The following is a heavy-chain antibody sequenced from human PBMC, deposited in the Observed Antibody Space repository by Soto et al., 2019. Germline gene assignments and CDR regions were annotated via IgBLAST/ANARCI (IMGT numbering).Heavy chain of an antibody. CDR3: ARRYYDSSGYYGPFDY. V-gene: IGHV3-7*04. Sequence: EVQLVESGGGLVQPGGSLRLSCAASGFTFSSYWMSWVRQAPGKGLEWVANIKQDGSEKYYVDSVKGRFTISRDNAKNSLYLQMNSLRVEDTAVYYCARRYYDSSGYYGPFDYWGQGTLVTVSS. D-gene: IGHD3-22*01. J-gene: IGHJ4*02. CDR2: IKQDGSEK. CDR1: GFTFSSYW.